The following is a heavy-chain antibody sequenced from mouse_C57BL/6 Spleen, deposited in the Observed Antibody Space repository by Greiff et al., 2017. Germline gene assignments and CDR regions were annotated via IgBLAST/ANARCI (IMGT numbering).Heavy chain of an antibody. CDR1: GFTFTDYY. Sequence: EVKLESGGGLVQPGGSLSLSCAASGFTFTDYYMSWVRQPPGKALEWLGFIRNKANGYTTEYSASVKGRVTISRDNSQSTLYLQMNALRAEDSATYYCARYGYLAMDYWGQGTSVTVSS. CDR2: IRNKANGYTT. J-gene: IGHJ4*01. V-gene: IGHV7-3*01. D-gene: IGHD2-2*01. CDR3: ARYGYLAMDY.